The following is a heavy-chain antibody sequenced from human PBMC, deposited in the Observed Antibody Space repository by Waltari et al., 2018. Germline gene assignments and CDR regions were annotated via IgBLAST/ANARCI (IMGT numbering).Heavy chain of an antibody. V-gene: IGHV1-58*02. CDR3: AADSSSSWYKNAFDI. CDR1: GFTFTSSA. D-gene: IGHD6-13*01. CDR2: HVVGSGNT. Sequence: QMQLVQSGPEVKKPGTSVKVSCTASGFTFTSSAMQWVRQARGQRLEWIGWHVVGSGNTNYSQKFQERVTITRDMSTSTAYMELSSLRSEDTAVYYCAADSSSSWYKNAFDIWGQGTMVTVSS. J-gene: IGHJ3*02.